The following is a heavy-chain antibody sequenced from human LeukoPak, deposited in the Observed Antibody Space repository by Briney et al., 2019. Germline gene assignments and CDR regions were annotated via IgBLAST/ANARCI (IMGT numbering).Heavy chain of an antibody. CDR3: ARSMYSNNWNFDY. V-gene: IGHV3-21*01. CDR2: ISSSSSYI. CDR1: GFTFSSYS. D-gene: IGHD6-13*01. Sequence: PGGSLRLSCAASGFTFSSYSMNWVRQAPGKGLEWVSSISSSSSYIYYADSVKGRFTISRDNAKNALYLQMNSLRVEDTAVYYCARSMYSNNWNFDYWGQGTQVTVSS. J-gene: IGHJ4*02.